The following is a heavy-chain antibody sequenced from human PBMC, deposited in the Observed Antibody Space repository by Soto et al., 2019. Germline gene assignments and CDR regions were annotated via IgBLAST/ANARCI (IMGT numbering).Heavy chain of an antibody. Sequence: SVKVSCKASGGTFSSYTISWVRQAPGQGFEWMGRIIPILGIANYAQKFQGRVTITADKSTSTAYMELSSLRSEDTAVYYCARGGDYYDSSGYYENWFDPWGQGTLVTVSS. D-gene: IGHD3-22*01. CDR2: IIPILGIA. CDR3: ARGGDYYDSSGYYENWFDP. J-gene: IGHJ5*02. V-gene: IGHV1-69*02. CDR1: GGTFSSYT.